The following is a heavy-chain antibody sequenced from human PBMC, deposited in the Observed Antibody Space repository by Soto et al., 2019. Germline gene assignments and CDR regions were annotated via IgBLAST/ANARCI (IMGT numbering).Heavy chain of an antibody. CDR3: ARYGATDRRNEGFDI. Sequence: QVQLVQSGAEVKTPGASVRLSCKASGYTFSNYPIHWVRQAPGQRLEWVAWINVGNGDTKYSQQFQGRVTLTRDTAASTAYMELSGLRSDDLAVYYCARYGATDRRNEGFDIWGQGTMVTVSS. V-gene: IGHV1-3*01. D-gene: IGHD3-10*01. CDR1: GYTFSNYP. J-gene: IGHJ3*02. CDR2: INVGNGDT.